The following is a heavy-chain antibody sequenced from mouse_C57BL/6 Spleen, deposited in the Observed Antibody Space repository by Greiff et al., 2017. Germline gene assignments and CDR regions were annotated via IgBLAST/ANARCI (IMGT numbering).Heavy chain of an antibody. CDR3: ARGTTGVRYYFDY. D-gene: IGHD1-1*01. CDR1: GYTFTDYN. J-gene: IGHJ2*01. Sequence: VQLQQSGPELVKPGASVKMSCKASGYTFTDYNMHWVKQSPGQSLEWIGSINPNNGGTSYNQKFKGKATLTVNKSSSTAYMELRSLTSEDSAVYYCARGTTGVRYYFDYWGQGTTLTVSS. CDR2: INPNNGGT. V-gene: IGHV1-22*01.